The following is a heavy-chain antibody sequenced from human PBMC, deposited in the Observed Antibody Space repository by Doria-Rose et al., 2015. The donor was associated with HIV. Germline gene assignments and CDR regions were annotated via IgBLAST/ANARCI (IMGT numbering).Heavy chain of an antibody. CDR3: ARIKSSRWYHKYYFDF. Sequence: QVTLKESGPVLVKPTETLTPTCTVSGVSLSSPGMGVSWIRQPPGKALEWLPNIFSDDERSYTTSLKSRLTISRGTSKSQVVLTMTDMDPVDTATYYCARIKSSRWYHKYYFDFWGQGTLVIVSA. CDR1: GVSLSSPGMG. D-gene: IGHD6-13*01. V-gene: IGHV2-26*01. CDR2: IFSDDER. J-gene: IGHJ4*02.